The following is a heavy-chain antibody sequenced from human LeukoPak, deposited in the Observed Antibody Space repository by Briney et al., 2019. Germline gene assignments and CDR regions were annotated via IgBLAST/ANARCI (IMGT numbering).Heavy chain of an antibody. D-gene: IGHD3-9*01. V-gene: IGHV3-7*01. CDR2: INQDGSEK. CDR3: AKVLVGSKGNYFDY. J-gene: IGHJ4*02. CDR1: GFTFSNYW. Sequence: GGSLRLSCAASGFTFSNYWMSWVRQAPGKGLEWVANINQDGSEKYSVDSVTGRFTISRDNSKNTLYLQMNSLRAEDTAVYYCAKVLVGSKGNYFDYWGQGTLVTVSS.